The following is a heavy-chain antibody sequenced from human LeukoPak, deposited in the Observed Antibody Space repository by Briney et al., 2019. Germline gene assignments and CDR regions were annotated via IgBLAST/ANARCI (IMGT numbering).Heavy chain of an antibody. CDR2: ISSSSSTI. V-gene: IGHV3-48*01. CDR1: GFTFSSYS. Sequence: GGSLRLSCVVSGFTFSSYSMNWVRQAPGKGLEWVSYISSSSSTIYYADSVKGRFTISGDNAKNSLYLQMNSLRAEDTAVYYRARSASPHYYMDVWGKGTTVTVSS. J-gene: IGHJ6*03. CDR3: ARSASPHYYMDV.